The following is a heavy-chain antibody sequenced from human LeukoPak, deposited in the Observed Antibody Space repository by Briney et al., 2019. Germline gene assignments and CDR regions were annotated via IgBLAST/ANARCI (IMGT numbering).Heavy chain of an antibody. Sequence: ASVKVSCKVSGYTFTSYAMNWVRQAPGQGLEWMGWINTNTGNPTCAQGFTGRFVFSLDTSVSTAYLQISSLKAEDTAVYYCARDGSSGPFDYWGQGTLVTVSS. CDR2: INTNTGNP. D-gene: IGHD6-19*01. CDR3: ARDGSSGPFDY. J-gene: IGHJ4*02. V-gene: IGHV7-4-1*02. CDR1: GYTFTSYA.